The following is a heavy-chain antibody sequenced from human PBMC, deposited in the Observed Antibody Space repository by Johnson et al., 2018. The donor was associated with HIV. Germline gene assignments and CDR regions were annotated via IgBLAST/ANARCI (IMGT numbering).Heavy chain of an antibody. D-gene: IGHD3-22*01. CDR1: GFTFSSYA. CDR2: ISYDGSYK. V-gene: IGHV3-30-3*01. Sequence: QVQLVESGGGVVQPGRSLRLSCAASGFTFSSYAMHWVRQAPGKGLEWVAVISYDGSYKYYADSVKGRFTISRDNSKNTLYLQMKRLSAEDTAVYYWAREGITLIVVVIKGAFDIWGQGTMVTVSS. J-gene: IGHJ3*02. CDR3: AREGITLIVVVIKGAFDI.